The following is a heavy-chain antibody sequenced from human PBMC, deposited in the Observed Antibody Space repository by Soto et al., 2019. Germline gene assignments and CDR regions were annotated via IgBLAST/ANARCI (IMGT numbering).Heavy chain of an antibody. J-gene: IGHJ6*02. CDR1: GGTFSSYA. V-gene: IGHV1-69*13. Sequence: ASVKVSCKAAGGTFSSYAISWVRQAPGQGLEWMGGIIPIFGTTNYAQKFQGRVTITADESTSTAYMELSSLRSEDTAVYYCARDNGYSYGPRRNDPYYYGMDVWGQGTTVTVSS. CDR3: ARDNGYSYGPRRNDPYYYGMDV. D-gene: IGHD5-18*01. CDR2: IIPIFGTT.